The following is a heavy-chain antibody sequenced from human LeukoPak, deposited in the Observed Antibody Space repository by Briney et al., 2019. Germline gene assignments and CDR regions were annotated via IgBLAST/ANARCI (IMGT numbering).Heavy chain of an antibody. J-gene: IGHJ4*02. CDR2: IYYSGST. Sequence: PSETLSLTCTVSGGSISSYYWSWIRQPPGKGLEWIGYIYYSGSTNYNPSLKSRVTISVDTPKNQFSLKVSSVTAADTAVYYCARRTGYYDGFDYWGQGALVTASS. V-gene: IGHV4-59*01. CDR1: GGSISSYY. D-gene: IGHD3/OR15-3a*01. CDR3: ARRTGYYDGFDY.